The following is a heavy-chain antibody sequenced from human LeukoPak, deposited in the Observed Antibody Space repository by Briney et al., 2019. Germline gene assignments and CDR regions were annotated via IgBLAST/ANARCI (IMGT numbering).Heavy chain of an antibody. CDR1: GFTFSSYA. CDR3: AKAEYYYDSSGYYPLGEFDY. V-gene: IGHV3-23*01. J-gene: IGHJ4*02. Sequence: GGSLRLSCAASGFTFSSYAMSWVRQAPGKGLEWVSAISGSGGSTYYADSVKGRFTISRDNSKNTLYLQMNSLRAEDTAVYYCAKAEYYYDSSGYYPLGEFDYWGQGTLVTVS. D-gene: IGHD3-22*01. CDR2: ISGSGGST.